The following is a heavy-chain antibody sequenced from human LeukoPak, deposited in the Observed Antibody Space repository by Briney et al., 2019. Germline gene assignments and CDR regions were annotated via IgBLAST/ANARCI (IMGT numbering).Heavy chain of an antibody. J-gene: IGHJ4*02. Sequence: PGGSLRLSCAASGFTFSSYGMHWVRQAPGKGLEWVAFIRYDGSNKYYADSVKGRFTISRDNSKNTLYLQMNSLRAEDTAVYYCARDRSEVVAATGRHFDYWGQGTLVTVSS. CDR2: IRYDGSNK. V-gene: IGHV3-30*02. CDR3: ARDRSEVVAATGRHFDY. D-gene: IGHD2-15*01. CDR1: GFTFSSYG.